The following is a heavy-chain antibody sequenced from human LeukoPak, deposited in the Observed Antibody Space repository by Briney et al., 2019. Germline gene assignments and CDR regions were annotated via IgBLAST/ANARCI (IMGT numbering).Heavy chain of an antibody. J-gene: IGHJ4*02. CDR2: ISGSGGST. D-gene: IGHD3-9*01. CDR3: AKMGPRYFDWSVDF. Sequence: PGGSLRLSCAASGFTFSSYAMSWVRQAPGKGLEWVSTISGSGGSTYYADSVRGRFTISRDNSKNTLSLQMNSLRAEDTAVYYCAKMGPRYFDWSVDFWGQRTLVTVSS. V-gene: IGHV3-23*01. CDR1: GFTFSSYA.